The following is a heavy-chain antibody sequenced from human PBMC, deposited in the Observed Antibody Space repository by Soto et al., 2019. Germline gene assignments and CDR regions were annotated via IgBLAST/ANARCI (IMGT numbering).Heavy chain of an antibody. Sequence: GESLKISCKGSGYSFSNHWIIWVRQMPGKGLEWMGNIDPSDSYIKYSPSFQGHVTIPADKSIRTAYLQWSSLEASDTAVYFCARRDCSSSSCYLQYYYGMDVWGQGTTVTVSS. CDR2: IDPSDSYI. CDR3: ARRDCSSSSCYLQYYYGMDV. J-gene: IGHJ6*02. CDR1: GYSFSNHW. V-gene: IGHV5-10-1*01. D-gene: IGHD2-15*01.